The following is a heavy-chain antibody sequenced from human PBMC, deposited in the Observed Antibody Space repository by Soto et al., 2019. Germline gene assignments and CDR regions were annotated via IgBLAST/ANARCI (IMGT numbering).Heavy chain of an antibody. CDR2: ISTYNGDT. CDR3: VRSNAIAAAGPPFDY. CDR1: GYTFSSYG. D-gene: IGHD6-13*01. V-gene: IGHV1-18*01. J-gene: IGHJ4*02. Sequence: QIQLVQSGADVKMPGASVRVSCKASGYTFSSYGISWVRQAPGQGLEWMGWISTYNGDTHYAQQFLGRVTMNTDTSANTAYMELESLTFDDTAVFYCVRSNAIAAAGPPFDYWGQGTLVGVST.